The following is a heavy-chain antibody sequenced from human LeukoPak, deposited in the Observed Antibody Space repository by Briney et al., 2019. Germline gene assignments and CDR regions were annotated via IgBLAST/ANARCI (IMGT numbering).Heavy chain of an antibody. J-gene: IGHJ4*02. D-gene: IGHD5-24*01. CDR3: AKTLEMATTQPFDY. Sequence: PGGSLRLSCAASGFTFSSYGMSWVRQAPGKGLEWVSAISGSGGSTYYADSVKGRFTISRDNSKNTLYLQMNSLRAEDTAVYYCAKTLEMATTQPFDYWGQGTLVTVSS. CDR1: GFTFSSYG. V-gene: IGHV3-23*01. CDR2: ISGSGGST.